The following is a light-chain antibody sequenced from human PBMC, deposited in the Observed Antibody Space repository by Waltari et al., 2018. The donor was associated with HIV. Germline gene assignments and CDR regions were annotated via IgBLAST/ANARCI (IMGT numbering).Light chain of an antibody. CDR1: DSDFGLSNF. CDR2: DVD. J-gene: IGLJ3*02. V-gene: IGLV2-14*03. Sequence: AVTQPASVSGLPGQSTTLSCTGGDSDFGLSNFVSWYQQPSGKPPRLILYDVDSRASGVSARFSGSMSGNTASLTISGLRAEDEAHYYCASFTGDSTVMFGGGTEVTVL. CDR3: ASFTGDSTVM.